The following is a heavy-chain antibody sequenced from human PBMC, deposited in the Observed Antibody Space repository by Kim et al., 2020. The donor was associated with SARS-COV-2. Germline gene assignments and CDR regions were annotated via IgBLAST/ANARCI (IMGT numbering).Heavy chain of an antibody. CDR1: GFTFSNYW. Sequence: GGSLRLSCAASGFTFSNYWMHWVRQAPGKGLVWVSRINTDGSVTTYAXXXXXXXXXXXXXXXNTLYXXMNSLRAEDXXVXXXAKVXXWFDPWGQGT. CDR3: AKVXXWFDP. CDR2: INTDGSVT. J-gene: IGHJ5*02. V-gene: IGHV3-74*01.